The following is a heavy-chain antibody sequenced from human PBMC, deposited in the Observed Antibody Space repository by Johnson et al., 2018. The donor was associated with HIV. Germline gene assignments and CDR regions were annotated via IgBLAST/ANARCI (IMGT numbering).Heavy chain of an antibody. CDR1: GFTFSSYV. Sequence: QVQLVESGGGVVQPGRSLRLSCAASGFTFSSYVMHWVRQAPGKGLEWVAVIWYDGSNKYYADSVKGRFTISRDNSKNTLYLQMNSLRAEDTAVYYCAKDLGTGDDAFDIWGQGTMVTVSS. V-gene: IGHV3-33*06. CDR3: AKDLGTGDDAFDI. CDR2: IWYDGSNK. D-gene: IGHD7-27*01. J-gene: IGHJ3*02.